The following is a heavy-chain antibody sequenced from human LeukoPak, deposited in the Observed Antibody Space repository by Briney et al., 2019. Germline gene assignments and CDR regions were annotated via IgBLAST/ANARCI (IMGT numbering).Heavy chain of an antibody. CDR1: GGSFSGNY. CDR2: INHSGST. J-gene: IGHJ4*02. Sequence: SETLSFTCAVYGGSFSGNYWSCIRQPPGKGLEWIGEINHSGSTNYNPSLKSRVTISVDTSKNQFSLKLSSVTAADTAVYYCARGPSITIFFDYWGQGTLVTDSS. V-gene: IGHV4-34*01. CDR3: ARGPSITIFFDY. D-gene: IGHD3-9*01.